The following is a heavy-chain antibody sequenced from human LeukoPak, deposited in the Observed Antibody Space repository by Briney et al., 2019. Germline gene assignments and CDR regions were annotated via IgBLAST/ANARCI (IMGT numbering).Heavy chain of an antibody. CDR1: GFTVSNNY. Sequence: GGSLGLSCSVSGFTVSNNYMSWVRQAPGKGLEWVSVIYGGRNNTHYADSVKGRFTISRDNSKNTVYLQMNSLTAEDTAAYYCAREFRQTYNSGWSLDYWGQATLVTVSS. CDR2: IYGGRNNT. D-gene: IGHD6-19*01. CDR3: AREFRQTYNSGWSLDY. V-gene: IGHV3-53*01. J-gene: IGHJ4*02.